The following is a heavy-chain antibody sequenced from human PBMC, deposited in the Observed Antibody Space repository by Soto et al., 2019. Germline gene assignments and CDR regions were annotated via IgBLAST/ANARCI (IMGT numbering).Heavy chain of an antibody. V-gene: IGHV3-48*01. CDR3: ARVSPAAVSGLNDY. Sequence: GGSLRLSCAASGFTFSTYSMNWVRQAPGKGLEWISYINSRSDIIYYADTVKGRFTISRDNAKNSLYLQMNSPRAEDTAVYYCARVSPAAVSGLNDYWGQGTLVTVSS. J-gene: IGHJ4*02. D-gene: IGHD1-20*01. CDR2: INSRSDII. CDR1: GFTFSTYS.